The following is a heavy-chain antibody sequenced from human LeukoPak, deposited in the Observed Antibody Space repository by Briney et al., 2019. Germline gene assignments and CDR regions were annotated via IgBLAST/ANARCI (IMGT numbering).Heavy chain of an antibody. J-gene: IGHJ4*02. CDR3: ARGRYSSSAFPLDY. CDR2: IYTSGNT. D-gene: IGHD6-6*01. Sequence: PSETLSLTCTVSGGSISSYYWSWIRQPAGKGLEWIGRIYTSGNTKYNPSLKSRVTMSVDKSKNQVSLKLISVTAADTAVYYCARGRYSSSAFPLDYWGQGTLVTVSS. V-gene: IGHV4-4*07. CDR1: GGSISSYY.